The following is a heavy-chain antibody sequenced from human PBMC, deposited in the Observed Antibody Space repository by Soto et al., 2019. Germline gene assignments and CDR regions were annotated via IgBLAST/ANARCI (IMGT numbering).Heavy chain of an antibody. D-gene: IGHD1-26*01. CDR3: ARDLSGNGLDI. V-gene: IGHV4-4*07. CDR1: GDPISRFC. CDR2: VYSTSGT. J-gene: IGHJ6*02. Sequence: PSETLSLTCNVSGDPISRFCWSWIRQSAEKGLEWIGRVYSTSGTAYNPALKGRGTISLNSSNNHVSLEMNSVNAAETAVYFCARDLSGNGLDIWGRGTRVTVSS.